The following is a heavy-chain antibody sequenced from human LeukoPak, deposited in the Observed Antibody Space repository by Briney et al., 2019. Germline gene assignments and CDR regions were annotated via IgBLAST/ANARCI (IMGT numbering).Heavy chain of an antibody. CDR2: IYNSGST. CDR1: GSSISTYY. D-gene: IGHD6-13*01. V-gene: IGHV4-59*01. J-gene: IGHJ4*02. Sequence: SETLALTCTASGSSISTYYWSWIRQPPGKGLEWIGYIYNSGSTNYNPSLKSRVTISVDTSKNQFSLKLSSVTAADTAVYYCASPGIVAAGTDRGFDYWGQGTLVTVSS. CDR3: ASPGIVAAGTDRGFDY.